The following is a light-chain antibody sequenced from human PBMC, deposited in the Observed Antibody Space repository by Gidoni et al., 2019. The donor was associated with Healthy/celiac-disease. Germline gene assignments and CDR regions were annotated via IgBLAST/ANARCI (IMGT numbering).Light chain of an antibody. J-gene: IGKJ1*01. Sequence: EIVMTQSPATLSVSPGERATLSCRASQSVRSHLAWYQPKPGQAPRLLISGASTRAPGIPARFSGSGSGTEFTLTISSLQSEDFAVYYCQQYNNWPQTFGQGTKVEIK. CDR1: QSVRSH. CDR2: GAS. CDR3: QQYNNWPQT. V-gene: IGKV3-15*01.